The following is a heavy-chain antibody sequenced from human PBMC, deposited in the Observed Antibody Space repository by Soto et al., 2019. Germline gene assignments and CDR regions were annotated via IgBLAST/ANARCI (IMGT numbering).Heavy chain of an antibody. Sequence: QVQLVQSGAEVKKPGASVKVSCQTSGYTFTNHGVSWVRQAPGQGLEWMGWITTFNGNTFYAKKFQGRVTITRDTPTSTVYLELRSLVSEDTAVYFCVRDRYAYFDPPASDFWGQGTLVTVSS. D-gene: IGHD3-9*01. CDR2: ITTFNGNT. CDR3: VRDRYAYFDPPASDF. CDR1: GYTFTNHG. V-gene: IGHV1-18*01. J-gene: IGHJ4*02.